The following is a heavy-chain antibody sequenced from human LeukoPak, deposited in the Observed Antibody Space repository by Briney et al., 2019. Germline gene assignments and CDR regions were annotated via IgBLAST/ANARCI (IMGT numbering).Heavy chain of an antibody. CDR3: TTRLDGDSYDPQALRGYYGSGSFDY. CDR2: IKSKTDGGTT. V-gene: IGHV3-15*01. CDR1: GFTFSNAW. J-gene: IGHJ4*02. Sequence: GGSLRLSCAASGFTFSNAWMSWVRQAPGKGLEWVGRIKSKTDGGTTDYAAPVKGRFTISRDDSKNTLYLQMNSLKTEDTAVYYCTTRLDGDSYDPQALRGYYGSGSFDYWGQGTLVTVSS. D-gene: IGHD3-10*01.